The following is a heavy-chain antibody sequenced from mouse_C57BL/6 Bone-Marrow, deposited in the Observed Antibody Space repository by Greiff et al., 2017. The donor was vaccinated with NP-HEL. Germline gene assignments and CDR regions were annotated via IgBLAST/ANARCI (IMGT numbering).Heavy chain of an antibody. Sequence: VKLMESGAELVKPGASVKMSCKASGYTFTSYWITWVKQRPGQGLEWIGDIYPGSGSTNYNEKFKSKATLTVDTSSSTAYMQLSSLTSEDSAVYYCAREHSLDYWGQGTTLTVSS. J-gene: IGHJ2*01. CDR1: GYTFTSYW. CDR3: AREHSLDY. D-gene: IGHD2-12*01. CDR2: IYPGSGST. V-gene: IGHV1-55*01.